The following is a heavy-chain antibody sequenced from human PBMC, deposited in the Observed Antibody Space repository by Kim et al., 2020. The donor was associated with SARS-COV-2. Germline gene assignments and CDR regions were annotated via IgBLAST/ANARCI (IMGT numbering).Heavy chain of an antibody. Sequence: GRFTISGDNAKNSLYLQMNSLRAEDTAVYYCARGDVDTAMAYNRARGMDVWGQGTTVTVSS. CDR3: ARGDVDTAMAYNRARGMDV. J-gene: IGHJ6*02. V-gene: IGHV3-11*06. D-gene: IGHD5-18*01.